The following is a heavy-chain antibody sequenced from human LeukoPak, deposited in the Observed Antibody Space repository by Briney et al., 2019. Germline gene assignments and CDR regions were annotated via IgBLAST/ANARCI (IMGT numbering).Heavy chain of an antibody. D-gene: IGHD5-24*01. CDR1: RFTFSSYA. V-gene: IGHV3-21*05. CDR3: TRDQSGSGFNSDY. CDR2: ISSGSRYI. J-gene: IGHJ4*02. Sequence: PGGSLRLSCAASRFTFSSYAMSWVRQAPGKGLEWVSYISSGSRYIDYADSVEGRFTISRDNAKNSVYLQMTSLRAEDTAVYYCTRDQSGSGFNSDYWGQGTLVTVSS.